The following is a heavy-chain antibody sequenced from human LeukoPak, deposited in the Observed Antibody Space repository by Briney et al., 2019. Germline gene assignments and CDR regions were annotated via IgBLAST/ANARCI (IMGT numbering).Heavy chain of an antibody. J-gene: IGHJ3*02. CDR3: ARVPVRYSPRGAFDI. CDR1: GYTFTSNY. D-gene: IGHD3-9*01. Sequence: ASVKVSCKASGYTFTSNYIHWVRQAPGQGLEWMGMIYPRDGSTSYAQRFQGRVTVTRDTSTSTVHMELSSLRSEDTAVYYCARVPVRYSPRGAFDIWGQGTMVTVSS. V-gene: IGHV1-46*01. CDR2: IYPRDGST.